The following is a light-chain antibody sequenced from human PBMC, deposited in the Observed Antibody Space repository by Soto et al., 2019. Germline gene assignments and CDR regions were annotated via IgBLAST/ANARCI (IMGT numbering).Light chain of an antibody. J-gene: IGLJ2*01. Sequence: QSVLTQPPSVSAAPGQKVTISCSGSSSNIGSNYVSWYQQVPGTAPKLVIYDKNKRPSGIPDRFSGSEFGTSATLGIAGLQTGDEAIYYCGTWDSSLSAVVFGGGTKVTVL. CDR2: DKN. CDR3: GTWDSSLSAVV. V-gene: IGLV1-51*01. CDR1: SSNIGSNY.